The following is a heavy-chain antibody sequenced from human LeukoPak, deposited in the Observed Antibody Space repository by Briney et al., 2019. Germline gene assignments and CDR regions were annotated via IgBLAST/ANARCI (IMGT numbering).Heavy chain of an antibody. CDR2: IYFDASDT. CDR3: ARFQHGNSLDY. Sequence: ESLKISCQGSGDTFTDTYIAWVRQMPGKGLEWMGIIYFDASDTRYSRSFQGHVTISVDPSISTAYLQWSSLKTSDTGMYYCARFQHGNSLDYWGQGSLVTVSS. J-gene: IGHJ4*02. D-gene: IGHD4-23*01. V-gene: IGHV5-51*01. CDR1: GDTFTDTY.